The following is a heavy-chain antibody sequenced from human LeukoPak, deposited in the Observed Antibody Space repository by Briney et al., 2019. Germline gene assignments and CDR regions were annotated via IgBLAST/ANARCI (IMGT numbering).Heavy chain of an antibody. J-gene: IGHJ5*02. Sequence: SETLSLTCAVYGGSFSGYYWSWIRQPPGKGLEWIGSIYYTGTTYYNPSLNYRVTISVDTSKNQFSLRLTSVTAADTAVYYCARDSIRVQTGTAPWGRGTLVTVSS. CDR3: ARDSIRVQTGTAP. D-gene: IGHD1-1*01. CDR1: GGSFSGYY. CDR2: IYYTGTT. V-gene: IGHV4-34*01.